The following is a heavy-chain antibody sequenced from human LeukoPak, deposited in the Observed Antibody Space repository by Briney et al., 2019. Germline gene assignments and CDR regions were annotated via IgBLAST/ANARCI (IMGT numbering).Heavy chain of an antibody. CDR2: ISGSGGST. V-gene: IGHV3-23*01. CDR1: GFTFSSYA. J-gene: IGHJ4*02. Sequence: PGGSLRLSCAASGFTFSSYAMSWVRQAPGKGLEWVSAISGSGGSTYYADSVKGRFTISRDNSKNTLYLQMNSLRAEDTAVYYCAKDVQGYCSSTSCYLLDYWGQGTLVTVSS. CDR3: AKDVQGYCSSTSCYLLDY. D-gene: IGHD2-2*01.